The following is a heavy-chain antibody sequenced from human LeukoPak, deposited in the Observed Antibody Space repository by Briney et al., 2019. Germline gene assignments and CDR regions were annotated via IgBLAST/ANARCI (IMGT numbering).Heavy chain of an antibody. J-gene: IGHJ5*02. Sequence: SSETLSLTCAVSGYSISSGYYWGWIRQPPGEGLEWIGSIYHSGSTYYNASLKSRVTISVDTSKHQFSLKLSSVTAADTAVYYCARQLVNWFDPWGQGTLVTVSS. D-gene: IGHD6-6*01. CDR1: GYSISSGYY. V-gene: IGHV4-38-2*01. CDR2: IYHSGST. CDR3: ARQLVNWFDP.